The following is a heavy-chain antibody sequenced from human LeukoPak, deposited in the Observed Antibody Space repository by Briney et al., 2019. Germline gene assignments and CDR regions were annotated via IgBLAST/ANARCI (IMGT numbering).Heavy chain of an antibody. Sequence: SETLSLTCTVSGGSISSGSYYWSWIRQPAGKGLEWIGRFCTSGSTNYNPSLKSRVTISVDTSKNQFFLKLSSVTAADTAVYYCAREEWLGIDYWGQGTLVTVSS. CDR2: FCTSGST. D-gene: IGHD6-19*01. V-gene: IGHV4-61*02. CDR1: GGSISSGSYY. J-gene: IGHJ4*02. CDR3: AREEWLGIDY.